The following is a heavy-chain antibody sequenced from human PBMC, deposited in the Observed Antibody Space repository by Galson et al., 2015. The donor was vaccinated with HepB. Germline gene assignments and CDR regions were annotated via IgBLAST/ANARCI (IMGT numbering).Heavy chain of an antibody. CDR1: GFTFNTHA. CDR3: AKGYGLFDC. D-gene: IGHD4-17*01. J-gene: IGHJ5*01. V-gene: IGHV3-23*01. Sequence: SLRLSCAASGFTFNTHAMSWVRQAPGKGLELVSTISGNGGSTYYADSVKGRFTISRDNSKNQLYLQMNSLRAEDTVIYYCAKGYGLFDCWGQGTLVTVSS. CDR2: ISGNGGST.